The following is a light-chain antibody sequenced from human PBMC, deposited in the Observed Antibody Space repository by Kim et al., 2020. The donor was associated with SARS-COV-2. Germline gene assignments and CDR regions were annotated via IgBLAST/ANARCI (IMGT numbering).Light chain of an antibody. CDR3: QVWDSSSDHRV. CDR1: NIGSKS. J-gene: IGLJ3*02. Sequence: APGKTARITCGGNNIGSKSVHWYQQKPGQAPVLVIHYDRDRPSGIPERFSGSNSGNTATLTTSRVEAGDEADYYCQVWDSSSDHRVFGGGTQLTVL. V-gene: IGLV3-21*04. CDR2: YDR.